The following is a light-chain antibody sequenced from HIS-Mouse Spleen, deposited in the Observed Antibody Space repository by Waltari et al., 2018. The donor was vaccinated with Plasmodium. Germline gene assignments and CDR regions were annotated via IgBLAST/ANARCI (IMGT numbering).Light chain of an antibody. CDR1: SSDVGSYNL. V-gene: IGLV2-23*01. Sequence: QSALTQPASVSGSPGQSITISCTGTSSDVGSYNLASWSQQHPGKAPKLMVYESSKRQSGVSKRFAGSKSGNTASLTSSGLQAEDEAAYYCCSYAGSSTNWVFGGGTKLTVL. CDR2: ESS. CDR3: CSYAGSSTNWV. J-gene: IGLJ3*02.